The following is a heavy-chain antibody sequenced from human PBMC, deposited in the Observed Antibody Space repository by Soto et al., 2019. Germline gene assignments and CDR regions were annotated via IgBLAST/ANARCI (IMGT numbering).Heavy chain of an antibody. CDR1: GFTFSSYA. J-gene: IGHJ6*02. V-gene: IGHV3-23*01. Sequence: EVQLLESGGGLVQPGGSLRLSCAASGFTFSSYAMSWVRQAPGKGLEWVSAISGSGGSTYYADSVKGRFTISRDNSKNTLYLQMNSLRAEDTAVYYCAKDPDEHGRYYYYGMDVWGQGTTVTVSS. CDR3: AKDPDEHGRYYYYGMDV. CDR2: ISGSGGST.